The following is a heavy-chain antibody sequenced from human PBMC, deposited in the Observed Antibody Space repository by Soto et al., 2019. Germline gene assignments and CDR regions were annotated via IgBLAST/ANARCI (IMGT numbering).Heavy chain of an antibody. Sequence: ASVKVSCKASGGTFSSYAISWVRQAPGQGLEWMGGIIPIFGTANYAQKFQGRVTITADESTSTAYMELSSLRSEDTAVYYCARGSRRIAVAANNWFDPWGQGTPVTVSS. D-gene: IGHD6-19*01. CDR3: ARGSRRIAVAANNWFDP. CDR1: GGTFSSYA. J-gene: IGHJ5*02. CDR2: IIPIFGTA. V-gene: IGHV1-69*13.